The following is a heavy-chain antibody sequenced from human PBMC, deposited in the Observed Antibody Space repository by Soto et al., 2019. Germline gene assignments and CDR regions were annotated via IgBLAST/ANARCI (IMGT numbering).Heavy chain of an antibody. CDR2: INPAPGST. J-gene: IGHJ4*02. V-gene: IGHV1-46*01. Sequence: QVQLGKSGAEGKKSGAPVKISCKTSGFTFTSYFINWGRRPPGQGLEWLGIINPAPGSTNYAQKFQGRVTMTADMSTSTVYMQLARLTSEDTGVYYCARGGWAGYSSEGGFDLWGQGTLITVSS. D-gene: IGHD6-19*01. CDR3: ARGGWAGYSSEGGFDL. CDR1: GFTFTSYF.